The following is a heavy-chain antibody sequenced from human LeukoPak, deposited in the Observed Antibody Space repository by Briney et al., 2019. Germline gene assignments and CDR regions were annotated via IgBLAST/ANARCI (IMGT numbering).Heavy chain of an antibody. CDR3: AKSSIYGPPLFDY. CDR1: GFTFDDYA. Sequence: PGRSLRLSCAASGFTFDDYAMHWVRQAPGKGLEWVSGISWNSGSIGYADSVKGRFTISRDNAKNSLYLQMNSLRAEDTALYYCAKSSIYGPPLFDYWGQGTLVTVSS. CDR2: ISWNSGSI. V-gene: IGHV3-9*01. J-gene: IGHJ4*02. D-gene: IGHD5/OR15-5a*01.